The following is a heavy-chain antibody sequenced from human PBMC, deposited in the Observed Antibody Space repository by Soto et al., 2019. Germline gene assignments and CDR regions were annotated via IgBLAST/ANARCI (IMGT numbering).Heavy chain of an antibody. CDR1: GYTFTSYA. J-gene: IGHJ6*03. CDR2: INAGNGNT. V-gene: IGHV1-3*01. D-gene: IGHD5-12*01. Sequence: ASVKVSCKASGYTFTSYAMHWVRQAPGQRLEWMGWINAGNGNTKYSQKFQGRVTITRDTSASTAYMELSSLRSEDTAVYYCARGGHIPGAMDVWGKGTTVTVSS. CDR3: ARGGHIPGAMDV.